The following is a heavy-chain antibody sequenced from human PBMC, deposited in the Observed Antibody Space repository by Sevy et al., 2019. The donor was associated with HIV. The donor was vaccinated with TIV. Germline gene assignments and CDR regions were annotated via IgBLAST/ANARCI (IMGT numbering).Heavy chain of an antibody. J-gene: IGHJ3*02. CDR1: GFTFNLYS. V-gene: IGHV3-21*01. CDR3: ARGAGDPVGALDI. D-gene: IGHD4-17*01. Sequence: GGSLRLSCAASGFTFNLYSMNYVRQVPGRGLEWVSSISSTSSYIFYGASVKGRFTISRDNTKNSLYLQVNSLRAEDTAVYYCARGAGDPVGALDIWGQGTMVTVSS. CDR2: ISSTSSYI.